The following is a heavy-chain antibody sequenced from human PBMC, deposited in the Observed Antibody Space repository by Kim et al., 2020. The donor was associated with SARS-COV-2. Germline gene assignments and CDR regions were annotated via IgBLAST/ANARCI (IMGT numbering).Heavy chain of an antibody. Sequence: RYSPSFQGQVTISADKSISTAYLQWSSLKASDTAMYYCARHPSREGFDYWGQGTLVTVSS. J-gene: IGHJ4*02. CDR3: ARHPSREGFDY. D-gene: IGHD1-26*01. V-gene: IGHV5-51*01.